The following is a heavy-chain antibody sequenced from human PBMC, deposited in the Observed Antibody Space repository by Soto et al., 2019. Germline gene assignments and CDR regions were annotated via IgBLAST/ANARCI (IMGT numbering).Heavy chain of an antibody. D-gene: IGHD5-18*01. V-gene: IGHV1-8*01. CDR1: GYTFTSYD. CDR3: ARGRIQLRCLFSD. CDR2: MNPNSGNT. Sequence: XSGKVSCNASGYTFTSYDIHWVRQATGQGLEWMGWMNPNSGNTGYAQKFQGRVTMTRNTSISTAYMELSSLRSEDTAVYYCARGRIQLRCLFSDWGQGTLVTVSS. J-gene: IGHJ4*02.